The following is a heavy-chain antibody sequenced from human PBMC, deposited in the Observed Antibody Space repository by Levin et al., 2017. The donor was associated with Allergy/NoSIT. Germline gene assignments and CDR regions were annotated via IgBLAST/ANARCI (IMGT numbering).Heavy chain of an antibody. J-gene: IGHJ6*02. D-gene: IGHD3-10*01. CDR1: GFDFSTRG. CDR2: IWYDGSIK. V-gene: IGHV3-33*01. Sequence: GGSLRLSCEASGFDFSTRGMHWVRQAPGKGLKWVASIWYDGSIKYFTDSVKGRFTISRDNSNNTLYLQMSSLRAEDTALYYCAGGGSGSFVSKDDNSYGIDVWGQGTTVTVSS. CDR3: AGGGSGSFVSKDDNSYGIDV.